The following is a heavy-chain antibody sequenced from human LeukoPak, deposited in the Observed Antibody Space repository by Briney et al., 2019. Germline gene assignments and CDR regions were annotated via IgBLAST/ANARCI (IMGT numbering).Heavy chain of an antibody. J-gene: IGHJ4*02. Sequence: PGGSLRLSCAASGFTFNTYWMHWVRRAPGKGLVWVARVHREGTTTAYADSVKGRFTISRDNAKNTLYLQMTNLRAEDTAVYYCARDSDWILFDYWGRGTLVTVSS. D-gene: IGHD3/OR15-3a*01. V-gene: IGHV3-74*03. CDR3: ARDSDWILFDY. CDR2: VHREGTTT. CDR1: GFTFNTYW.